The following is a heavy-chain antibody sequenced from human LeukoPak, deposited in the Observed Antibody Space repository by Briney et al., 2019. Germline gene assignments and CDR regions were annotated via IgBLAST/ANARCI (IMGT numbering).Heavy chain of an antibody. CDR2: ISSSSSYI. J-gene: IGHJ4*02. CDR3: ARARTVVGGGFDY. CDR1: GFTFSSYS. V-gene: IGHV3-21*01. Sequence: GGSLRLSCAASGFTFSSYSMNWVRQAPGKGLEWVSSISSSSSYIYYADSVKGRFTISRDNAKNSLYLQMNSLRAEDTAVYYCARARTVVGGGFDYWGQGTLVTVSS. D-gene: IGHD4-23*01.